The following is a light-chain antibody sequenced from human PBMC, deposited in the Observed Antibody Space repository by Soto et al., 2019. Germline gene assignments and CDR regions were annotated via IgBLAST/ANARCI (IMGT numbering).Light chain of an antibody. V-gene: IGKV3-11*01. CDR1: QSVSRY. CDR2: DAS. J-gene: IGKJ1*01. CDR3: QQYDNLRT. Sequence: EIVLTQSPATLSLSPGERATLSCRASQSVSRYLAWYQQRPGQAPRLLIYDASNRATGVPARFSGTGSGTEFTLTISRLEPEDFAVYYCQQYDNLRTFGRGTKVDIK.